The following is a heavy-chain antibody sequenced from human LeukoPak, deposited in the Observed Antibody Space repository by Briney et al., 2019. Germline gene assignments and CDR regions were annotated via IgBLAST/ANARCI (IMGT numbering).Heavy chain of an antibody. D-gene: IGHD3-16*02. CDR2: IYENGGTT. CDR3: ATQGIRLGESSSLYRFADY. CDR1: GFTFRSHA. Sequence: GGSLRLSCVGSGFTFRSHAMSWVRQAPEKGLEFVSGIYENGGTTYYADSVKGRFTISRDNARNSLYLQMDGLRAEDTAVYYCATQGIRLGESSSLYRFADYWGQGTLITVSS. V-gene: IGHV3-23*01. J-gene: IGHJ4*02.